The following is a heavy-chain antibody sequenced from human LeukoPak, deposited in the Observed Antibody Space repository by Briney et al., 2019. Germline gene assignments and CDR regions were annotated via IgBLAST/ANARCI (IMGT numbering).Heavy chain of an antibody. CDR2: ISTSSSYI. CDR1: GFTYSAYS. Sequence: PGGSLRLSCAASGFTYSAYSMNWVRQAPGKGLEWVSSISTSSSYIYYADSVKGRFTISRDNAKNSLYLQMNSLRAEDTAFYYCARDHMDIAAADSFDYWGQGTLVTVSS. CDR3: ARDHMDIAAADSFDY. V-gene: IGHV3-21*01. J-gene: IGHJ4*02. D-gene: IGHD6-13*01.